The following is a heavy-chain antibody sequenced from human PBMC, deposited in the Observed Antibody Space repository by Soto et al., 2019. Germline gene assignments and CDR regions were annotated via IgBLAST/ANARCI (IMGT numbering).Heavy chain of an antibody. CDR2: IRSKANNYET. D-gene: IGHD2-21*02. J-gene: IGHJ2*01. CDR1: GFTFSGSA. CDR3: TRHAVQYCGGDCYLLPYFDL. V-gene: IGHV3-73*02. Sequence: EVQLVESGGGLVQPGGSLKLSCAASGFTFSGSAVHWVRQASGKGLEWVGRIRSKANNYETVYAASVKGRFTISRDDSKNTAYLQMNSLKTEDTAVYYCTRHAVQYCGGDCYLLPYFDLWGRGTLVTVSS.